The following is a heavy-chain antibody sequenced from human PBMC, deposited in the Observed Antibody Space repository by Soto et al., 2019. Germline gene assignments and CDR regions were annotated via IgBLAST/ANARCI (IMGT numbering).Heavy chain of an antibody. Sequence: PSETLSLTCTVSGGSISSYYWSWIRQPPGKGLEWIGYIYYSGSTNYNPSLKSRVTISVDTSKNQFSLKLSSVTAADTAVYYCASSGYCSGGSCYHTSNYFDYWGQGTLVTVS. V-gene: IGHV4-59*01. CDR3: ASSGYCSGGSCYHTSNYFDY. J-gene: IGHJ4*02. D-gene: IGHD2-15*01. CDR1: GGSISSYY. CDR2: IYYSGST.